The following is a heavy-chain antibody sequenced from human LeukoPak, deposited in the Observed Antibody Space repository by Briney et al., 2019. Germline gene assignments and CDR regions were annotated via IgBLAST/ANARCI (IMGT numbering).Heavy chain of an antibody. CDR2: IYYSGST. D-gene: IGHD3-16*01. CDR1: GGPISSND. V-gene: IGHV4-59*01. J-gene: IGHJ4*02. Sequence: PSGTLSLTCTVSGGPISSNDWSWIRQPPGKGLEWIGCIYYSGSTNYNPSLKSRVSISVDRPKNQFSLKLSSVTAADTAVYYCARGTPGGSYWGQGALVTVSS. CDR3: ARGTPGGSY.